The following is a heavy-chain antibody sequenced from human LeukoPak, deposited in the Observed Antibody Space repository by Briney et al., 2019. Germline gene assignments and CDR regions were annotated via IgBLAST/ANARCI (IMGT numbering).Heavy chain of an antibody. V-gene: IGHV3-33*01. CDR2: IWYDGSNK. CDR1: GLTFSSYG. D-gene: IGHD5-18*01. CDR3: ARDTGYSYGYDIDY. Sequence: GGSLRLSCAASGLTFSSYGMHWVRQAPGKGLEWVAVIWYDGSNKYYADSVKGRFTISRDNSKNTLYLQMNSLRAEDTAVYYCARDTGYSYGYDIDYWGQGTLVTVSS. J-gene: IGHJ4*02.